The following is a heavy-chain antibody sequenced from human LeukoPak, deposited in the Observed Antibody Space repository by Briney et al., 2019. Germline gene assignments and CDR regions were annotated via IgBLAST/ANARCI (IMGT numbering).Heavy chain of an antibody. J-gene: IGHJ4*02. CDR2: IYYSGST. V-gene: IGHV4-34*01. CDR1: GGSFSGYY. D-gene: IGHD4-17*01. CDR3: ARAIGDYGNY. Sequence: SETLSLTCAVYGGSFSGYYWSWIRQPPGKGLEWIGSIYYSGSTYYNPSLKSRVTISVDTSKNQFSLKLSSVTAADTAVYYYARAIGDYGNYWGQGTLVTVSS.